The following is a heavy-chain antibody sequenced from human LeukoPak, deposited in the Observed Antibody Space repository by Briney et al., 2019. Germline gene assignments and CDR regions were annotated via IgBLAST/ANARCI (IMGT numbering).Heavy chain of an antibody. Sequence: ASVKVSCKASGYTFTSYYMHWVRQAPGQGLEWMGIINPSGGSTSYAQKFQGRVTMTRDTSISTAYMELSRLRSDDTAVYYCARDLEERDYYYYYMDVWGKGTTVTVSS. CDR2: INPSGGST. D-gene: IGHD3-16*01. CDR1: GYTFTSYY. J-gene: IGHJ6*03. CDR3: ARDLEERDYYYYYMDV. V-gene: IGHV1-46*01.